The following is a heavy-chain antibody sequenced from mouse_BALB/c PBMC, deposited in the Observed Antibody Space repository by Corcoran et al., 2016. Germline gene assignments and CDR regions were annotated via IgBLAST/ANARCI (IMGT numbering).Heavy chain of an antibody. CDR3: ANWDWYFDV. Sequence: EVQLQQSGAELVKPGASVKLSCTASGFNIKDTYMHWVKQRPEQGLEWIGRIDPTNGNTKYDPKFQGKANITADTSSNTAYLQLSSLTSEDTVVYYCANWDWYFDVWGAGTTVTVSS. CDR2: IDPTNGNT. V-gene: IGHV14-3*02. CDR1: GFNIKDTY. J-gene: IGHJ1*01. D-gene: IGHD4-1*01.